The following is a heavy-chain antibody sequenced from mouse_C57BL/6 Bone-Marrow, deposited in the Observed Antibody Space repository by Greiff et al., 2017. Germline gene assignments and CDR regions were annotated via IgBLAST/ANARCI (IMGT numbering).Heavy chain of an antibody. CDR1: GFSLSTFGMG. Sequence: ESGPGILQPSQTLSLTCSFSGFSLSTFGMGVGWIRQPPGQGLEWLAHIWWDDDKYYNPALKSRLTITKDTSKNQVFLKSANVDTADTATYYCARMGYSNYVLFAYWGQGTLVTVSA. J-gene: IGHJ3*01. CDR2: IWWDDDK. D-gene: IGHD2-5*01. V-gene: IGHV8-8*01. CDR3: ARMGYSNYVLFAY.